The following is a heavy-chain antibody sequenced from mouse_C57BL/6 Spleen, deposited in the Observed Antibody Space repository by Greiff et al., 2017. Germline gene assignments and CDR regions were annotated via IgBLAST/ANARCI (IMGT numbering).Heavy chain of an antibody. J-gene: IGHJ2*01. CDR3: AREDGNFFEY. D-gene: IGHD2-1*01. CDR2: IYPGDGDT. CDR1: GYAFSSSW. Sequence: QVQLKESGPELVKPGASVKISCKASGYAFSSSWMNWVKQRPGKGLEWIGRIYPGDGDTNYNGKFKGKATLTADKSSSTAYMQLSSLTSEDSAVYFCAREDGNFFEYWGQGTTLTVSS. V-gene: IGHV1-82*01.